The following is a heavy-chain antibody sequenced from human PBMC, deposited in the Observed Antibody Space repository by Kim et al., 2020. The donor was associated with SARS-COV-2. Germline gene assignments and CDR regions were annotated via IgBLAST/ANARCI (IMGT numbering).Heavy chain of an antibody. D-gene: IGHD3-3*01. Sequence: NYARKLQGRVTMTTDTSTSTAYMELRSLRSDDTAVYYCAREMSGYIDFDYWGQGTLVTVSS. J-gene: IGHJ4*02. V-gene: IGHV1-18*01. CDR3: AREMSGYIDFDY.